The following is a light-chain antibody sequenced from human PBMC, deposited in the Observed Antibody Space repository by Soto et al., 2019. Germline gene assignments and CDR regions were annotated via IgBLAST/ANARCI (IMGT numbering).Light chain of an antibody. CDR1: QSVSSD. Sequence: VVTQSPATLSVFPGETATLSCRASQSVSSDLAWYQQRPGQAPRLLIYGASNSATGIPARFRGSGSGTEFRLTISSLQSEDFATYYCQQYNTWHPKMAFGRGTKVEIK. V-gene: IGKV3-15*01. CDR3: QQYNTWHPKMA. CDR2: GAS. J-gene: IGKJ1*01.